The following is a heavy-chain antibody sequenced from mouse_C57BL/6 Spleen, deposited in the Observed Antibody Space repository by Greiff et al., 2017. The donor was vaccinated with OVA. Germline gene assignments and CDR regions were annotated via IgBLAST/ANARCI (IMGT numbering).Heavy chain of an antibody. Sequence: VQLQQPGAELVKPGASVTLSCKASGYTFTSYWMHWVKQRPGQGLEWIGMIHPNSGSTNYNEKFKSKATLTVDKSSSTAYMQLSSLTSEDSAVYYCARNYDYDDGESFDYWGQGTTLTVSS. J-gene: IGHJ2*01. CDR3: ARNYDYDDGESFDY. CDR2: IHPNSGST. D-gene: IGHD2-4*01. CDR1: GYTFTSYW. V-gene: IGHV1-64*01.